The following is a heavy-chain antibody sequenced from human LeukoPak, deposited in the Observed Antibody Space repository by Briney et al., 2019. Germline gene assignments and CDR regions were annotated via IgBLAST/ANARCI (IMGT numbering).Heavy chain of an antibody. D-gene: IGHD3-10*01. Sequence: SVKVSCKASGGTFSSYAISWVRQAPGQGLEWMGGIIPIFGTANYAQKFQGRVTITADESTSTAYMELSSLRSEDTAVYYCARGNDGSGTPSYYFYYMDVWGKGTTVTISS. CDR1: GGTFSSYA. J-gene: IGHJ6*03. CDR3: ARGNDGSGTPSYYFYYMDV. CDR2: IIPIFGTA. V-gene: IGHV1-69*13.